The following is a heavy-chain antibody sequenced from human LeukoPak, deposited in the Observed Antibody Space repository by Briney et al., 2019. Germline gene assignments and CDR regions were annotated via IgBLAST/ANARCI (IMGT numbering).Heavy chain of an antibody. Sequence: SETLSLTCTVSGGSISSDYWNSIRQPPGQGLGWIGYIYYSGGTNYNPSLKSRVPISIDTSKNQFSLKLSSVTAADTAVYYCAREDFGGNSFWGQGTLVTVSS. V-gene: IGHV4-59*01. J-gene: IGHJ4*02. D-gene: IGHD4-23*01. CDR3: AREDFGGNSF. CDR2: IYYSGGT. CDR1: GGSISSDY.